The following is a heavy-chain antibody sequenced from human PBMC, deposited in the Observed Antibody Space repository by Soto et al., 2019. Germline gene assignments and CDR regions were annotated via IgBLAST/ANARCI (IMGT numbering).Heavy chain of an antibody. CDR1: GYTFSSYS. Sequence: QIQMVQSGAEVKPPGASVKISCKTSGYTFSSYSINWVRQAPGQGLEWMAWISTTSGNTHYAERVQGRVTVTLDKSARTAFMEMWGLTSDDTAVYFCARDNGYYDFWGQGTLVTVSS. J-gene: IGHJ4*02. D-gene: IGHD2-8*01. CDR2: ISTTSGNT. V-gene: IGHV1-18*01. CDR3: ARDNGYYDF.